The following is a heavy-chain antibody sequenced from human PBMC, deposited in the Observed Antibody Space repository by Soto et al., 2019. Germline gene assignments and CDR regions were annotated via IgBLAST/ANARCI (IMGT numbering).Heavy chain of an antibody. CDR1: GYSFTSYW. CDR2: IYPGDSDT. CDR3: AKRGKGSTWSFWFDP. Sequence: GESLKISCKSSGYSFTSYWIAWVRQMPGKGLEWMGIIYPGDSDTRYSPSFQGQVTISVDKSISTAYLQWSSLKASDTAIYYCAKRGKGSTWSFWFDPWGQGTLVTVSS. D-gene: IGHD2-8*02. J-gene: IGHJ5*02. V-gene: IGHV5-51*01.